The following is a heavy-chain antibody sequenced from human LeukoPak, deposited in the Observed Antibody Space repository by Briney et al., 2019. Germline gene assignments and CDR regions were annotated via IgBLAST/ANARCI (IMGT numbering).Heavy chain of an antibody. CDR1: GASIASHSL. CDR2: VYHSGGA. D-gene: IGHD1-14*01. V-gene: IGHV4/OR15-8*01. J-gene: IGHJ4*01. Sequence: SETLSLTCAVSGASIASHSLWSWVRQPPGKGLEWIGEVYHSGGANYKPSLKGRVTISVDTSRNHFSLKLTCVTAADTAVYFCAYNRNFALDNWGQGTLVTVSS. CDR3: AYNRNFALDN.